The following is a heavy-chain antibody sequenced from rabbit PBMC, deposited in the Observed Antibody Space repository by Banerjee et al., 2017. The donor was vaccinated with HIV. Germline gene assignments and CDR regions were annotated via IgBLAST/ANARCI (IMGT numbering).Heavy chain of an antibody. V-gene: IGHV1S45*01. CDR2: IYPDYGST. J-gene: IGHJ4*01. D-gene: IGHD4-1*01. CDR1: GFSFSSGYY. CDR3: ARDGSGWGANFNL. Sequence: QEQLEESGGGLVKPEASLTLTCTASGFSFSSGYYMCWVRQAPGKGLEWIAYIYPDYGSTDYASWVNGRFTISLDNAQNTVFLQMASLTAADTATYFCARDGSGWGANFNLWGQGTLVTVS.